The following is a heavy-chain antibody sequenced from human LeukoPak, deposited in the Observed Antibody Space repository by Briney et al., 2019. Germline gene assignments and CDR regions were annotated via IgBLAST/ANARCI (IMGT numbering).Heavy chain of an antibody. Sequence: GGSLRLSCAASGFTFSTYAMHWVRQAPGKGLEDVSAISSNGGSTYYANSVKGRFTISRDNSKNTLYLQMGSLRAEDMAVYYCARVYSGEFLEWLMAVWGKGTTVTVSS. V-gene: IGHV3-64*01. CDR1: GFTFSTYA. CDR2: ISSNGGST. J-gene: IGHJ6*03. CDR3: ARVYSGEFLEWLMAV. D-gene: IGHD3-3*01.